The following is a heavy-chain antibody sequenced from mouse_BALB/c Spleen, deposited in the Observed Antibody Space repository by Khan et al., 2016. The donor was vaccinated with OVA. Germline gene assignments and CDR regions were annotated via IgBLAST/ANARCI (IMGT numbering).Heavy chain of an antibody. Sequence: EVELVESGGDLVKPGGSLKLSCAASGFTFSTYGMSWVRQTPEKRLEWVATISTGGTYTYYPDSVKGRFTISRDNAKNTLYLQLSCLQSADIAIYYCSRLAYYYNSEGFAYWGQGTLVTVSA. J-gene: IGHJ3*01. CDR1: GFTFSTYG. CDR3: SRLAYYYNSEGFAY. D-gene: IGHD1-1*01. V-gene: IGHV5-6*01. CDR2: ISTGGTYT.